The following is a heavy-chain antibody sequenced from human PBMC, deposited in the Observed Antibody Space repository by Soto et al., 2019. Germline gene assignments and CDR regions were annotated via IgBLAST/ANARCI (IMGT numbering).Heavy chain of an antibody. V-gene: IGHV1-8*01. Sequence: ASVKVSCKVSGYTFTSYDINWVRQATGQGLEWMGWMNPNSGNTGYAQKFQGRVTMTRNTSISTAYMELSSLRSEGTAVYYCARGRVAPYYYYYGMDVWGQGTTVTVSS. CDR3: ARGRVAPYYYYYGMDV. D-gene: IGHD2-15*01. J-gene: IGHJ6*02. CDR1: GYTFTSYD. CDR2: MNPNSGNT.